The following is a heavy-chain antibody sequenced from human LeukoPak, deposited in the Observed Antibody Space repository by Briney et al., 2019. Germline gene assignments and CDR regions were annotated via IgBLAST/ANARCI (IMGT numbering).Heavy chain of an antibody. D-gene: IGHD4-17*01. V-gene: IGHV4-30-4*01. CDR1: GGSISSGGYY. Sequence: PSETLSLTCTVSGGSISSGGYYWSWIRQPPGEGLEWIGYIYYSGSTYYHPSLKSRVSISLDTSKNQFSLKLSSVTAADTAVYYCARVTTVTTSFHFDYWAREPWSPSPQ. J-gene: IGHJ4*02. CDR3: ARVTTVTTSFHFDY. CDR2: IYYSGST.